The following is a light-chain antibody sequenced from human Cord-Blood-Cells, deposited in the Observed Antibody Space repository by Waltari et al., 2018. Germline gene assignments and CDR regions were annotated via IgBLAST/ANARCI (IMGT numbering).Light chain of an antibody. CDR2: GKN. J-gene: IGLJ3*02. V-gene: IGLV3-19*01. Sequence: SSELTQDPAVSVALGQTVRITCQGDSLRSYYAIWYQQKPGQAPVLVIYGKNNRPSGIPDRFSGSSSGNTASLTITGAQAEDEADYYCNSRDSSGNHLLVFGGGTKLTVL. CDR1: SLRSYY. CDR3: NSRDSSGNHLLV.